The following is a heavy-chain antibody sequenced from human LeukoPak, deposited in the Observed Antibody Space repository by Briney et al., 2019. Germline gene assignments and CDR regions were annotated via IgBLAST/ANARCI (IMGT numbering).Heavy chain of an antibody. V-gene: IGHV4-59*01. D-gene: IGHD3-10*01. CDR2: VYYSGST. Sequence: SETLTLTCTVSGGSISNYFWSWIRQPPGKGLEWIGYVYYSGSTNYDPSLKSRVTISLDTSKNKFSLKLSSVTAADTAVYYCARARDSGSTYFDYWGQGTLVTVSS. CDR1: GGSISNYF. CDR3: ARARDSGSTYFDY. J-gene: IGHJ4*02.